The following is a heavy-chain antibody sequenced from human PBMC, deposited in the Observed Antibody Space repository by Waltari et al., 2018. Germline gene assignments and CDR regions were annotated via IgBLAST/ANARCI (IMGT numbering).Heavy chain of an antibody. CDR2: IDNDGRTA. J-gene: IGHJ6*02. V-gene: IGHV3-74*01. Sequence: EVQVVESGGGLVQPGGSLRLSCEASGFTFSSYWMHLVRQAPGKGLGWVSRIDNDGRTAKYAYSVRGRFTVSRDNARNTLYLQMNSLRAEDTAVYYCARDLLTPSVSYFGMDLWGQGTTVTVSS. D-gene: IGHD4-4*01. CDR1: GFTFSSYW. CDR3: ARDLLTPSVSYFGMDL.